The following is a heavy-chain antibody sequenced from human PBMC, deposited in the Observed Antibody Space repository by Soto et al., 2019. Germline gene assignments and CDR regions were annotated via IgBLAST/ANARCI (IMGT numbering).Heavy chain of an antibody. D-gene: IGHD2-2*01. CDR3: AREMVVPAASPYYYGMDV. CDR2: INPNSGGT. V-gene: IGHV1-2*04. J-gene: IGHJ6*02. CDR1: GYTFTGYY. Sequence: QVQLVQSGAEVKKPGASVKVSCKASGYTFTGYYMHWVRQAPGQGLEWMGWINPNSGGTNYAQKFQGWVTMTRDTSISTAYMELSRLRSDDTAVYYCAREMVVPAASPYYYGMDVWGQGTTVTVSS.